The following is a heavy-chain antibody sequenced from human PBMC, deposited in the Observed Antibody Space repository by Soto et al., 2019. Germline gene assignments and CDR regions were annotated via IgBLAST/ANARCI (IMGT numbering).Heavy chain of an antibody. J-gene: IGHJ6*02. Sequence: GGSLRLSCAASGFTFSSYAMSWVRQAPGKGLEWVSAISGRGGSTYYADSVKGRFTISRDNSKNRLYLQMNSLRAEDTAVYYCAKVMDSGYAAYYYYYGMDVWGQGTTVTVSS. CDR2: ISGRGGST. V-gene: IGHV3-23*01. CDR1: GFTFSSYA. D-gene: IGHD5-12*01. CDR3: AKVMDSGYAAYYYYYGMDV.